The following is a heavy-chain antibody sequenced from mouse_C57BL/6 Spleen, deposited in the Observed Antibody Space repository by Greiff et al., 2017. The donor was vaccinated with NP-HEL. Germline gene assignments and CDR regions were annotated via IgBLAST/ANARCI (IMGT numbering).Heavy chain of an antibody. CDR3: ARDSLIYYYGSSYEYYAMDY. Sequence: EVHLVESGGGLVQPGGSLSLSCAASGFTFTDYYMSWVRQPPGKALEWLGFIRNKANGYTTEYSASVKGRFTISRDNSQTILYLQMNALSAEDSATYYCARDSLIYYYGSSYEYYAMDYWGQGTSVTVSS. CDR2: IRNKANGYTT. CDR1: GFTFTDYY. V-gene: IGHV7-3*01. D-gene: IGHD1-1*01. J-gene: IGHJ4*01.